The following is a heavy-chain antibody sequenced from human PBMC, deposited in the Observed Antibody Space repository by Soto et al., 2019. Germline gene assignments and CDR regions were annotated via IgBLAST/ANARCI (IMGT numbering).Heavy chain of an antibody. CDR1: GGSISSGGYY. D-gene: IGHD2-15*01. Sequence: SETLSLTCTVSGGSISSGGYYWSWIRQHPGKGLEWIGYIYYSGSTYYNPSLKSRVTISVDTSKNKFSLKLSSVTAADTAVYYCARDVSETVGYCSGGSCYSDYYYYYYMDVWGKGTTVTVSS. V-gene: IGHV4-31*03. CDR2: IYYSGST. CDR3: ARDVSETVGYCSGGSCYSDYYYYYYMDV. J-gene: IGHJ6*03.